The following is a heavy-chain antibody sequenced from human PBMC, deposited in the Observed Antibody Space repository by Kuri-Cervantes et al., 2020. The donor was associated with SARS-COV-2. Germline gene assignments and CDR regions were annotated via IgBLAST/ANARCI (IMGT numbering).Heavy chain of an antibody. CDR3: AREVAYKSPFDP. J-gene: IGHJ5*02. CDR1: GFTVSSNY. Sequence: GSLRLSCAASGFTVSSNYMSWVRQAPGKGLEWIGSIYYSGSTYYNPSLKSRVTISVDTSENQFSLRLSSVTAADTAVYYCAREVAYKSPFDPWGQGTLVTVSS. D-gene: IGHD5-24*01. V-gene: IGHV4-39*07. CDR2: IYYSGST.